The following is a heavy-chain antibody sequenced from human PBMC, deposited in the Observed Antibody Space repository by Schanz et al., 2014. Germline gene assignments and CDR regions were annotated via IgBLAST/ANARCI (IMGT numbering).Heavy chain of an antibody. V-gene: IGHV3-48*01. CDR2: IGSSSSRI. CDR1: GFSFSSYA. D-gene: IGHD3-3*01. J-gene: IGHJ4*02. Sequence: EVQLLESGGGLVEPGGSLRLSCAASGFSFSSYAMGWVRQAPGKGLEWISYIGSSSSRIDHADSVKGRFTMSRDNAKNSVFLQMNSLRAEDTAVYYCVRDSFFAFDYWGQGTLVTVSS. CDR3: VRDSFFAFDY.